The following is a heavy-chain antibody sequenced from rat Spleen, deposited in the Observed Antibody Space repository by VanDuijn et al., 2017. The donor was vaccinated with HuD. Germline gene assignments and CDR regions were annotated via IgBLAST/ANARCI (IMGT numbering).Heavy chain of an antibody. CDR2: IGYDGGST. J-gene: IGHJ4*01. Sequence: EVQLVESDGGLVQPGRSLKLSCAASGFTFSDYGMAWVRQAPRKGLEWVAYIGYDGGSTYYGDFVKGRYTISRDNAKSTLYLQMDSLRSEDTATYYCTRDSGSYYFDYWGQGASVTVSS. CDR3: TRDSGSYYFDY. V-gene: IGHV5-20*01. D-gene: IGHD4-3*01. CDR1: GFTFSDYG.